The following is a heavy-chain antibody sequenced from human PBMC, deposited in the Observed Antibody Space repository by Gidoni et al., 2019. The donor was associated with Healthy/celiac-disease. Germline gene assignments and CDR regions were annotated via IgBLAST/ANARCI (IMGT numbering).Heavy chain of an antibody. CDR1: GGSISRSSYY. CDR2: IYYSGST. V-gene: IGHV4-39*01. J-gene: IGHJ4*02. D-gene: IGHD3-22*01. Sequence: QLQLQESGPGLVKPSETLSLTCPVSGGSISRSSYYWGWIRQPPGKGLEWIGSIYYSGSTYYNPSLKSRVTISVDTSKNQFSLKLSSVTATDTAVYYCARLHYYDSSGYYFNYWGQGTLVTVSS. CDR3: ARLHYYDSSGYYFNY.